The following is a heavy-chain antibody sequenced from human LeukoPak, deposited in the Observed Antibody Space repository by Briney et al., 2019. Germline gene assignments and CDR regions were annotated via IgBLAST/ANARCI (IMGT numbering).Heavy chain of an antibody. V-gene: IGHV3-30-3*01. CDR2: VSYDGGTK. D-gene: IGHD6-6*01. Sequence: GRSLRLSCAASGFTFSSYAMHWVRQAPGKGLEWVAFVSYDGGTKHYADSVKGRFTISRDSSKNTLYLQMNSLRADDTAIYYCAREGSSAGADAFDIWGQGTMVTVSS. CDR3: AREGSSAGADAFDI. CDR1: GFTFSSYA. J-gene: IGHJ3*02.